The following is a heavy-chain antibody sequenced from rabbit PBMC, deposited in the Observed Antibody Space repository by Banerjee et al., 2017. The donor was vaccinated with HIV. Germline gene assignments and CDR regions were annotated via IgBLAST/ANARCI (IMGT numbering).Heavy chain of an antibody. CDR1: GFSFSSSYW. Sequence: QEQLEESGGDLVKPEGSLTLTCTASGFSFSSSYWMCWVRQAPGKGLEWIGYIDPVFGITYYASWVNGRFTISKTSSTTVTLQMTGLTAADTATYFCVRDPYAGSGYYFDLWGPGTLVTVS. J-gene: IGHJ4*01. D-gene: IGHD4-2*01. CDR2: IDPVFGIT. V-gene: IGHV1S45*01. CDR3: VRDPYAGSGYYFDL.